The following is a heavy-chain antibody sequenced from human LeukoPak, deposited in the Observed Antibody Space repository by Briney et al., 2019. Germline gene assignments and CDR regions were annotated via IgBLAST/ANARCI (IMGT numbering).Heavy chain of an antibody. CDR2: ISSNGGST. Sequence: GGSLRLSCAASGFSFSSYAMHWVRQAPGKGLEYVSAISSNGGSTYYANSVKGRFTISRDNSKNTLYLQMGSLRAEDMAVYYCAREGGGYYDSSGYHYSYWGQGTLVTVSS. CDR3: AREGGGYYDSSGYHYSY. D-gene: IGHD3-22*01. CDR1: GFSFSSYA. V-gene: IGHV3-64*01. J-gene: IGHJ4*02.